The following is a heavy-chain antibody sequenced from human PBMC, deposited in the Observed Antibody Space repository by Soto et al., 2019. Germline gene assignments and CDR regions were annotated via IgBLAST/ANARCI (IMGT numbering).Heavy chain of an antibody. Sequence: EVQLLESGGGLVQPGGSLRLSCAASGFTFSSCAMHWVRQAPGKGLEWVSSISGSGAGTYYADSVRGRFTISRDNSKNTLYLQLNSRRAEDTAVYYCAKDPRAGQQLVAPEYFQHWGQGTLVTVSS. V-gene: IGHV3-23*01. CDR3: AKDPRAGQQLVAPEYFQH. D-gene: IGHD6-13*01. CDR2: ISGSGAGT. J-gene: IGHJ1*01. CDR1: GFTFSSCA.